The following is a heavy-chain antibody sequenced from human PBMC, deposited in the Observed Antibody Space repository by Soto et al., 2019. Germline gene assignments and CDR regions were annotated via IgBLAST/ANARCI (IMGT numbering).Heavy chain of an antibody. CDR1: GYRFTSHW. J-gene: IGHJ6*02. D-gene: IGHD3-3*01. CDR3: ARGEGITTFGVNGFDV. V-gene: IGHV5-10-1*01. CDR2: TDPSDSFT. Sequence: GESLKISCKGSGYRFTSHWISWLRQMPGKGLEWMGRTDPSDSFTQYNPSFQGHVTISGDKSLSTAYLQWSSLKASDTAIYYCARGEGITTFGVNGFDVWGQGASVTVSS.